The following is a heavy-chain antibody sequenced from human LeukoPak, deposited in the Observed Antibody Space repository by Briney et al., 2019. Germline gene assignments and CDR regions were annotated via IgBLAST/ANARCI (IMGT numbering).Heavy chain of an antibody. Sequence: KPSETLSLTCTVSGGSISSGGYYWSWIRQHPGKGLEWIGYIYYSGSTYYNPSLKSRVTISVDTSKNQFSLKLSSVTAADTAVYYCARDITTWPTLQYWGQGTLVTVSS. CDR1: GGSISSGGYY. D-gene: IGHD1-14*01. V-gene: IGHV4-31*03. J-gene: IGHJ4*02. CDR2: IYYSGST. CDR3: ARDITTWPTLQY.